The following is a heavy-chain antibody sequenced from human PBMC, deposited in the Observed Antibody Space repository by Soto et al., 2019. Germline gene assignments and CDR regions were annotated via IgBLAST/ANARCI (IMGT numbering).Heavy chain of an antibody. CDR3: ARDYDIFDY. V-gene: IGHV1-46*01. J-gene: IGHJ4*02. Sequence: ASVKVSCKASGYAFTTYYIHWVRQAPGQGLEWMGILNPNSGATTYAQKFQGRVTMTRDTSTSTVYMELSSLRSEDTAVYYCARDYDIFDYWGQGTLVTVSS. CDR1: GYAFTTYY. D-gene: IGHD3-9*01. CDR2: LNPNSGAT.